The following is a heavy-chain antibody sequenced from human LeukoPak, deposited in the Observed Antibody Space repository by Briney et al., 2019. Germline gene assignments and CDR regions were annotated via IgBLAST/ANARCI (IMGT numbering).Heavy chain of an antibody. CDR1: GGTFNIYA. Sequence: VASVKVSFKASGGTFNIYAISWVRQAPGEGGEWMGGIIPIFGIANYTQKFQGRVTITADKSTSTAYMELSSLRSEDTAVYYCARESGIFGVVPSSGMDVWGQGTTVTVSS. V-gene: IGHV1-69*10. D-gene: IGHD3-3*01. CDR2: IIPIFGIA. J-gene: IGHJ6*02. CDR3: ARESGIFGVVPSSGMDV.